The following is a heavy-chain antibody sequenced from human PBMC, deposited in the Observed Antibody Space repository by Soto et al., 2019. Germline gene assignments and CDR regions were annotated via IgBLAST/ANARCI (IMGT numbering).Heavy chain of an antibody. CDR2: IDPSDSYT. CDR1: GYSFTSYW. J-gene: IGHJ4*02. CDR3: ASSYNWNYFDY. D-gene: IGHD1-20*01. V-gene: IGHV5-10-1*01. Sequence: GESLKISLKGSGYSFTSYWISWVRQMPGKGLEWMGRIDPSDSYTNYSPSFQGHVTISADKSISTAYLQWSSLKASDTAMYYCASSYNWNYFDYLGQGTLVTVSS.